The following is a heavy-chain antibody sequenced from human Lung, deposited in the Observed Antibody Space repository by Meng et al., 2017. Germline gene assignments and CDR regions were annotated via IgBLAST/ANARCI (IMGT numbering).Heavy chain of an antibody. J-gene: IGHJ4*02. CDR3: ARGTPGRSYANY. D-gene: IGHD1-26*01. Sequence: QVHPVQSGPEVKKLGASEKVSCKASDYTFTGYGVSWVRQAPGQGLEWMAWLGAHDGDTSFGPKFQGRVTVTADRPTATAYMELRSLRFDDTAVYYCARGTPGRSYANYWGPGTPVTVSS. CDR2: LGAHDGDT. CDR1: DYTFTGYG. V-gene: IGHV1-18*01.